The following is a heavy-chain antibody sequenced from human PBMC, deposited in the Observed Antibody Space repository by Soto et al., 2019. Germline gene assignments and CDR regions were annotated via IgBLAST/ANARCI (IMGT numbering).Heavy chain of an antibody. CDR1: GFSLSTSGVG. J-gene: IGHJ4*02. Sequence: QITLKESGPPLVKPTQTLTLTCTFSGFSLSTSGVGVGWIRQPPGKALEWLALIYWDDDKRYSPALKSRLTITKDTSKNHVVLTMTNMDPVDTATYYCAHKADGWPHWRYWGQGTLVTVSS. CDR2: IYWDDDK. V-gene: IGHV2-5*02. CDR3: AHKADGWPHWRY. D-gene: IGHD6-19*01.